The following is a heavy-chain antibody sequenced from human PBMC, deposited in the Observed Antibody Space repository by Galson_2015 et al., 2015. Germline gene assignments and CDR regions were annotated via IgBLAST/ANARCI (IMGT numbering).Heavy chain of an antibody. CDR2: TYYRTKWYN. CDR1: GDSVSSHSAA. D-gene: IGHD5-12*01. Sequence: CAISGDSVSSHSAAWNWIRQSPPRGLEWLGRTYYRTKWYNDYEVSVKSRITINPDTSKNQFSLQLNSVTPEDTAVYYCARDQNYTVATTGSRVYYYTDVWGKGTTVTVSS. V-gene: IGHV6-1*01. CDR3: ARDQNYTVATTGSRVYYYTDV. J-gene: IGHJ6*03.